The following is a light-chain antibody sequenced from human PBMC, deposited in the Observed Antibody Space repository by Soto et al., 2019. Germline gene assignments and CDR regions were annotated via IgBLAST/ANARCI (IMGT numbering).Light chain of an antibody. CDR1: SGHSTYI. J-gene: IGLJ3*02. Sequence: QPVLTQSSSASASLGSSVKLTCILSSGHSTYIIAWHQQQPGKAPRFLMTLDRSGSYNRGSGVPDRFSGSSSGADRYLSFRNPLFEDVGVYYCETSYSNTHKVFGGGTKLTVL. CDR3: ETSYSNTHKV. CDR2: LDRSGSY. V-gene: IGLV4-60*02.